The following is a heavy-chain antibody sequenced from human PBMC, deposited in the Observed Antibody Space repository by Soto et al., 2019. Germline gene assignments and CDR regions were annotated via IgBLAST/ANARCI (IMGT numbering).Heavy chain of an antibody. V-gene: IGHV3-7*03. CDR1: GVTFSSYW. CDR3: ARDKYYDFWIGYSNYYFDY. J-gene: IGHJ4*02. D-gene: IGHD3-3*01. CDR2: IKQAGTEK. Sequence: PGGSLRLSCAASGVTFSSYWMIWVRQAPGKGLAWVADIKQAGTEKYYVDSVKGRFTISRDNAKNSLYLQMNSLRAADTAVYYCARDKYYDFWIGYSNYYFDYWGQGALVTVPS.